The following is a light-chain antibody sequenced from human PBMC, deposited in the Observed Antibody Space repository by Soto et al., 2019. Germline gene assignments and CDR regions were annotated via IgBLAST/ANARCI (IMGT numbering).Light chain of an antibody. CDR3: QQYDSSPWT. CDR2: DAS. Sequence: EIVLAQSPGTLSLSPGERATLSCRASQSVSSSYLAWYQQKPGQAPRLLIYDASSRATGLPDRFSGGGSGTDFTLTISRLEPEDFAVYYCQQYDSSPWTFGQGTRVDIK. J-gene: IGKJ1*01. V-gene: IGKV3-20*01. CDR1: QSVSSSY.